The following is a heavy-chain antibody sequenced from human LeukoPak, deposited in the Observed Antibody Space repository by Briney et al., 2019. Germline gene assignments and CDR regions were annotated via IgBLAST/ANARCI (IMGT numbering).Heavy chain of an antibody. CDR1: GGSFSGYY. J-gene: IGHJ3*02. Sequence: PSETLSLTCAVYGGSFSGYYWSWIRQPPGKGLEWIGEINHSGSTNYNPSLKSRVTISVDTSKNQFSLKLSSVTAADTAVYYCARHAAVGDAFDIWGQGTMVTVSS. CDR3: ARHAAVGDAFDI. D-gene: IGHD6-25*01. V-gene: IGHV4-34*01. CDR2: INHSGST.